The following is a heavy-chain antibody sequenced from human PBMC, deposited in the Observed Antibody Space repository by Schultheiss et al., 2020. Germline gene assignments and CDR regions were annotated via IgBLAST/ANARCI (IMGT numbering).Heavy chain of an antibody. J-gene: IGHJ6*02. CDR2: ISGSGGST. Sequence: GGSLRLSCAISGFNFGNYGMSWVRQAPGKGLEWVSGISGSGGSTYYADSVKGRFTISRDNSKNTLYLQMNSLRAEDTAVYYCARDQLVRPYGMDVWGQGTTVTVSS. V-gene: IGHV3-23*01. D-gene: IGHD6-13*01. CDR3: ARDQLVRPYGMDV. CDR1: GFNFGNYG.